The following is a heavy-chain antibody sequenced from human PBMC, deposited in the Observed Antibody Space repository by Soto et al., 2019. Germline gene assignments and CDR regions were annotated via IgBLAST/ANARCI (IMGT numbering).Heavy chain of an antibody. CDR3: AGYNWNYYFDP. CDR1: GGSVRDGSYY. D-gene: IGHD1-7*01. Sequence: SETLSLTCTVSGGSVRDGSYYWAWLRQPPGKGLEWIGHIYHSGSTIYNPSLKSRVTISIDTSKSQSSLNLNSMTAADTAVYYCAGYNWNYYFDPRGQGTLVTVSS. J-gene: IGHJ5*02. V-gene: IGHV4-61*01. CDR2: IYHSGST.